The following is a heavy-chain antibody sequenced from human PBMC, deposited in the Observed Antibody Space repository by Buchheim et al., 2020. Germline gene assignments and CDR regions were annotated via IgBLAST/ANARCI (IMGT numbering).Heavy chain of an antibody. D-gene: IGHD3-22*01. CDR1: GFTFSSYE. J-gene: IGHJ4*02. Sequence: EVQLVESGGGLVQPGGSLRLSCAASGFTFSSYEMNWVRQAPGKGLEWVTYISSSGSTIYYADSVKGRFTISRDNAKNSLYLQMNSLRAEDTAVYYCARDSYYYDSSGLIDYWGQGTL. V-gene: IGHV3-48*03. CDR3: ARDSYYYDSSGLIDY. CDR2: ISSSGSTI.